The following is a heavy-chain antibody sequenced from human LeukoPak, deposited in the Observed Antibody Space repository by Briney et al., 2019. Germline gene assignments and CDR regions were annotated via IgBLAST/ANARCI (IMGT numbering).Heavy chain of an antibody. J-gene: IGHJ4*02. D-gene: IGHD3-16*02. CDR2: IYYSGST. Sequence: SETLSLTCTVSGGSISSSSYYWGWIRQPPGKGLEWIGSIYYSGSTYYNPSLKSRVTISVDTSKNQFSLKLSSVTAADTAVYYCASPVYGYVWGSYRSFDYWGQGTLVTVSS. CDR3: ASPVYGYVWGSYRSFDY. CDR1: GGSISSSSYY. V-gene: IGHV4-39*01.